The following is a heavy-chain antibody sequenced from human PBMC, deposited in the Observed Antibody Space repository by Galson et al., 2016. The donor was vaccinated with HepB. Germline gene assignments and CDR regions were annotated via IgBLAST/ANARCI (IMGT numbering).Heavy chain of an antibody. V-gene: IGHV1-69*13. Sequence: SVKVSCKASGGTFSTFSVNWVRQAPGQGLEWVGGIGAIFGTSNYAEKFRGRLTISADESTTTAYLELSSLRAEDTAVYYCASPNYHNNVFSPLFDFWGQGTLVTVSS. CDR2: IGAIFGTS. CDR3: ASPNYHNNVFSPLFDF. D-gene: IGHD3-22*01. J-gene: IGHJ4*02. CDR1: GGTFSTFS.